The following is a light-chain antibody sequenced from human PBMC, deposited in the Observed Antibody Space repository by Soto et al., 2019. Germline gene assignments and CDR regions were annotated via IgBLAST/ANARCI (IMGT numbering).Light chain of an antibody. V-gene: IGKV1-39*01. CDR3: QQSYSTPPA. CDR1: QSISSY. J-gene: IGKJ2*01. CDR2: AAS. Sequence: DIQMTQSPSSLSASVGDRVTITCRASQSISSYLNWYQQKPGKAPKLLIYAASSLQSGVPSRFSGRGSGTDFTLTISSRQPGDFAAYSCQQSYSTPPAFGQGTKLEIK.